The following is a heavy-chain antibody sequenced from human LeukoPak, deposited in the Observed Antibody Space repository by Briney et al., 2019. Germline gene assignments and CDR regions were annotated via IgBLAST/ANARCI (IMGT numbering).Heavy chain of an antibody. CDR3: AKGDTYFEY. Sequence: SETLSLTCTVSGGSITSNYWSWIRQPPGKGLEWIGYIHYSGTTDYNPSLKSRVTISLDMSKNQFSLNLNSVTAADTAMYYCAKGDTYFEYWGQGTLVSVSS. V-gene: IGHV4-59*01. CDR1: GGSITSNY. CDR2: IHYSGTT. J-gene: IGHJ4*02.